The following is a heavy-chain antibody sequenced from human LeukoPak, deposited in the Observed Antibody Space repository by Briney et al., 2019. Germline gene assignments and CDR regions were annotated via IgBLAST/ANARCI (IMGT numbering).Heavy chain of an antibody. CDR1: GGSISSYY. D-gene: IGHD2-2*01. V-gene: IGHV4-34*01. Sequence: SETLSLTCTVSGGSISSYYWSWIRQPAGKGLEWIGEINHSGSTNYNPSLKSRVTISVDTSKNQFSLKLSSVTAADTAVYYCARSRARYCSSTSCLALDYWGQGTLVTVSS. CDR3: ARSRARYCSSTSCLALDY. J-gene: IGHJ4*02. CDR2: INHSGST.